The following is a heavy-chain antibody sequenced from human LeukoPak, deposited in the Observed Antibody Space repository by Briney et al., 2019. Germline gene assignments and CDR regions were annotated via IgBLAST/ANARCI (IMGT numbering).Heavy chain of an antibody. CDR1: GFTFSDYS. CDR3: ARGATVTTTSAFDF. D-gene: IGHD4-17*01. CDR2: ISSSSSTI. Sequence: GGSLRLSCAASGFTFSDYSMNWVRQAPGKGLEWVSYISSSSSTIYYADSVKGRFTISRDSAKNSLYLQMNSLRAEDTAMYYCARGATVTTTSAFDFWGQGTMVAVSS. V-gene: IGHV3-48*01. J-gene: IGHJ3*01.